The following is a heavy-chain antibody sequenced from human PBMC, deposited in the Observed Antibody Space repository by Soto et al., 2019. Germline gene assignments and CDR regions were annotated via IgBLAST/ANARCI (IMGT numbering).Heavy chain of an antibody. V-gene: IGHV4-39*01. J-gene: IGHJ4*02. Sequence: SETLSLTCTVSGGSISSSSYYWGWIRQPPGKGLEWIGSIYYSGSTYYNPSLKSRVTISVDTSKNQFSLKLSSVTAADTAVYYCASPAKGSFDYWGQGTLVTVSS. CDR2: IYYSGST. CDR1: GGSISSSSYY. CDR3: ASPAKGSFDY.